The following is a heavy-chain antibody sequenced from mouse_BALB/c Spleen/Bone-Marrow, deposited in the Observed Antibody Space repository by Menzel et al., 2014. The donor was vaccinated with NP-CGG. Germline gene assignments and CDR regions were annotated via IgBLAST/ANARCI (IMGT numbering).Heavy chain of an antibody. D-gene: IGHD1-1*01. J-gene: IGHJ4*01. CDR2: INPYNDGT. CDR1: GYTFTSYV. CDR3: ARSLLRYYAMDY. V-gene: IGHV1-14*01. Sequence: EVQVVESGPELVKPGASVKMSCKASGYTFTSYVMHWVKQKPGQGLEWIGYINPYNDGTKYNEKFKGKATLISDKSSSTAYMELSSLTSEDSAVYYCARSLLRYYAMDYWGQGTSVTVSS.